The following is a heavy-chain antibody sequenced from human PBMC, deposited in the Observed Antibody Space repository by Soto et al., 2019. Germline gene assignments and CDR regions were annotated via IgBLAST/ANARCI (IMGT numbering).Heavy chain of an antibody. Sequence: QVQLVESGGGVVQPGRSLRLSCAASGFTFSSYGMHWVRQAPGKGLEWVAVISYDGSNKYYADSVKGRFTISRDNSKNTLYLQMNSLRAEDTAVYYCAKEPPIILATTPYFDYWGQGTLVTVSS. CDR3: AKEPPIILATTPYFDY. CDR2: ISYDGSNK. CDR1: GFTFSSYG. V-gene: IGHV3-30*18. J-gene: IGHJ4*02. D-gene: IGHD5-12*01.